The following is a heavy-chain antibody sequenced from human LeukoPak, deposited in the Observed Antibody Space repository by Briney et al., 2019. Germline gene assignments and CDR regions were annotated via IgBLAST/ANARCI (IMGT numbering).Heavy chain of an antibody. V-gene: IGHV4-59*01. J-gene: IGHJ4*02. CDR2: IFNSGSI. D-gene: IGHD6-13*01. CDR3: ARAGMGYYFDY. CDR1: GGSISSYY. Sequence: SETLSLTCTVSGGSISSYYWSWIRRPPGKGLEGSGSIFNSGSINYNPSLKSRVTISVDTSKNQFSLKLSSVTAADTAVYYCARAGMGYYFDYWGQGTLVTVSS.